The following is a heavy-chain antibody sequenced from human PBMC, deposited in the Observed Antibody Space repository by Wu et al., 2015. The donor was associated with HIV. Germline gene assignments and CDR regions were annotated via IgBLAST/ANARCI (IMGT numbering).Heavy chain of an antibody. Sequence: QGQLVQSGAEVKKPGASVKVSCKASGYTFTSYGISWVRQAPGQGLEWMGWISGYNDNTNYAQKVQGRVTMTTDTSTSTAYMELRSLRSDDTAVYYCARTVSGHDYFDFWGQGSLVTVSS. CDR1: GYTFTSYG. J-gene: IGHJ4*02. D-gene: IGHD3-3*01. CDR2: ISGYNDNT. CDR3: ARTVSGHDYFDF. V-gene: IGHV1-18*01.